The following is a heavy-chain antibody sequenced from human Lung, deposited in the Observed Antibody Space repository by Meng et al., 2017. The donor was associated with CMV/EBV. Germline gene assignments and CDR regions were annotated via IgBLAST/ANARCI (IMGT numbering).Heavy chain of an antibody. CDR2: IYYSGST. Sequence: SDTLSLTCTVSGGSVSSGSYYWSWIRQPPGKGLEWIEYIYYSGSTNYNPSLKSRVTISVDTSKNQFSLKLSSVTAADTAVYYCARDPVGSYQLLYWGVGYGMDVWGQGXTVTVSS. J-gene: IGHJ6*02. D-gene: IGHD2-2*02. CDR3: ARDPVGSYQLLYWGVGYGMDV. V-gene: IGHV4-61*01. CDR1: GGSVSSGSYY.